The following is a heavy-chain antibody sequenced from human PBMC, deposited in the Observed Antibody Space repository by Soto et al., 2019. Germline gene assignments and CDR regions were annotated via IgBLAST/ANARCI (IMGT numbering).Heavy chain of an antibody. J-gene: IGHJ6*02. CDR2: IYYSGRT. D-gene: IGHD6-6*01. Sequence: QVQLQESGPGLVKPSQTLSLTCTVSGGSISSGGYYWSWIRQHPGKGLAWIGYIYYSGRTYYNPSLKSRVTLSLDTSKNQFALKLSSVTAADTDVYYCARASGTWQLDVYYYGIDVWVQGTTVTVSS. CDR3: ARASGTWQLDVYYYGIDV. V-gene: IGHV4-31*03. CDR1: GGSISSGGYY.